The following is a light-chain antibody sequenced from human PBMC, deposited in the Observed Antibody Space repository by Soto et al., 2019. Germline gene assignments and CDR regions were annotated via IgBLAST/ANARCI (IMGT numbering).Light chain of an antibody. CDR3: CSYAGSYTSYVV. CDR1: SSDVGGYNY. V-gene: IGLV2-11*01. CDR2: DVS. Sequence: QAVVTQPRSVSGSPGQSVTISCTGTSSDVGGYNYVSWYQQHPGKAPKLMIYDVSKRPSGVPDRFSGSKSGNTASLTISGLQAEDEADYYCCSYAGSYTSYVVFGGGTKVTVL. J-gene: IGLJ2*01.